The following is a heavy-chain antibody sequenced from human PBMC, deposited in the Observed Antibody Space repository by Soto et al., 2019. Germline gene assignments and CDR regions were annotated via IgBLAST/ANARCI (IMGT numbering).Heavy chain of an antibody. V-gene: IGHV4-59*01. D-gene: IGHD6-6*01. CDR2: IYYSGST. CDR3: ARVEEYLLNWFDP. CDR1: GGSITGSF. J-gene: IGHJ5*02. Sequence: VQLQESGPGLVKPSETLSLTCIVSGGSITGSFWTWIRQPPGKGLEWIGYIYYSGSTHYSPSFKSRVTNTVDTPKNQFSLRLTSVTAANTAVYYCARVEEYLLNWFDPWGQGTLVTVSS.